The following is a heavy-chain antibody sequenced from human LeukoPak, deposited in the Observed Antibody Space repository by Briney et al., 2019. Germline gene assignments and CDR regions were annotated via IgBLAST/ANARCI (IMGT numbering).Heavy chain of an antibody. CDR2: ISSSSSTI. J-gene: IGHJ3*02. D-gene: IGHD4-23*01. CDR1: GFTFSSYS. CDR3: AKGRFYGGNSGNADAFDI. V-gene: IGHV3-48*02. Sequence: PGGSLRLSCAASGFTFSSYSMNWVRQAPGKGLEWVSYISSSSSTIYYADSVKGRFTISRDNAKNSLYLQMNSLRDEDTAVYYCAKGRFYGGNSGNADAFDIWGQGTMVTVSS.